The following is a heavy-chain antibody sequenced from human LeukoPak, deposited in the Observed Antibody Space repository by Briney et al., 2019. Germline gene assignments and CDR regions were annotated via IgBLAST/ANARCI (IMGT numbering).Heavy chain of an antibody. Sequence: GGSLRLSCAASGFTFSSYGMHWVRQAPGKGLEWVAVIWYGGSNKYYADSVKGRFTISRDNSKNTLYLQMNSLRAEDTAVYYCAKESRYYYDSSGYWSDAFDIWGQGTMVTVSS. V-gene: IGHV3-30*02. D-gene: IGHD3-22*01. CDR3: AKESRYYYDSSGYWSDAFDI. CDR1: GFTFSSYG. CDR2: IWYGGSNK. J-gene: IGHJ3*02.